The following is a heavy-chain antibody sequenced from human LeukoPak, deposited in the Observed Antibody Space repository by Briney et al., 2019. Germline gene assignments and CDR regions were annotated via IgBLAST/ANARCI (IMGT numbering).Heavy chain of an antibody. Sequence: PGRSLRLSCAASGFTFSSYGMHWVRQAPGKGLEWVAVISYDGSNKYYADSVKGRFTISRDNSKNTLYLQMNSLRAEDTAVYYCAKESFHYYDSSGYYFDYWGQGTLVTVSS. CDR2: ISYDGSNK. V-gene: IGHV3-30*18. CDR3: AKESFHYYDSSGYYFDY. CDR1: GFTFSSYG. J-gene: IGHJ4*02. D-gene: IGHD3-22*01.